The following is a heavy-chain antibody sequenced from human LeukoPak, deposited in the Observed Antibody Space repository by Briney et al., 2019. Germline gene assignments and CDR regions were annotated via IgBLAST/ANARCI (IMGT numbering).Heavy chain of an antibody. V-gene: IGHV2-70*04. J-gene: IGHJ4*02. Sequence: ESGPALVKPTQTLTLTCTFSEFSLSTSGMRVSWIRQPPGKALEWLARIDWDDDKFYSTSLKTRLTISKDTSKNQVVPTMTNMDPVDIATYYSARAYYDFWSGYRDYYFDYWGQGTLVTVSS. CDR3: ARAYYDFWSGYRDYYFDY. CDR2: IDWDDDK. CDR1: EFSLSTSGMR. D-gene: IGHD3-3*01.